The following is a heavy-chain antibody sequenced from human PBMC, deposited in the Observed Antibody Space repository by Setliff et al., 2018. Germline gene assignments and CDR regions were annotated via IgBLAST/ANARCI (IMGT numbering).Heavy chain of an antibody. V-gene: IGHV1-46*01. D-gene: IGHD3-3*01. J-gene: IGHJ5*02. CDR2: INPSGGST. Sequence: GASVKVSCKASGYTFTRYYMHWVRQAPGQGLEWMGIINPSGGSTSYAQEFQGRVTMTRDTSTSTVYMELSSLRSEDTAVYYCARGGIGFSEITIFGVALYWFDPWGQGTLVTVSS. CDR1: GYTFTRYY. CDR3: ARGGIGFSEITIFGVALYWFDP.